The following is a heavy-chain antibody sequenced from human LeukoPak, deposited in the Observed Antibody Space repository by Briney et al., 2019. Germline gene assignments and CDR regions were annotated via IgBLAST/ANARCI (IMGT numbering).Heavy chain of an antibody. CDR2: ISTSGSTI. CDR1: GFTFSSYE. V-gene: IGHV3-48*03. Sequence: SGRSLRLSCAASGFTFSSYEMNWVRQAPGKGLDWVSYISTSGSTIYYADSVKGRFTISRDNAKNSLYLQMNSLRAEDTAVYYCATSRGSWPDYFDYWGQGTLVTVSS. CDR3: ATSRGSWPDYFDY. J-gene: IGHJ4*02. D-gene: IGHD6-13*01.